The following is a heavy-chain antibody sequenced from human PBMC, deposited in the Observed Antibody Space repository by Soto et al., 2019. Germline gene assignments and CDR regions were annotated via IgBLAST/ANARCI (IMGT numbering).Heavy chain of an antibody. D-gene: IGHD2-15*01. J-gene: IGHJ4*02. CDR1: GGSISSSSYY. CDR2: IYYSGST. CDR3: ARLTPGFNY. V-gene: IGHV4-39*01. Sequence: SETLSLTCTVSGGSISSSSYYWGWIRQPPGKGLEWIGSIYYSGSTYYNPSLKSRVTISVDTSKNQFSLKLSSVTAADTAVYYCARLTPGFNYWGQGTPVTVSS.